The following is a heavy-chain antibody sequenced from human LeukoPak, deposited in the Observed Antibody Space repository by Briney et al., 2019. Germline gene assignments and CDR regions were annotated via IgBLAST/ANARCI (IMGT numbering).Heavy chain of an antibody. CDR1: GGTSGAYT. Sequence: ASVKVSCKASGGTSGAYTISWVRQAPGQGLEWMGWISAYNGNTDYAQSLQGRVTMTIDTSTSTVYMELRSLRSDDTAVYYCARDVGRSYDLDYWGQGTLVTVSS. D-gene: IGHD3-16*01. CDR3: ARDVGRSYDLDY. J-gene: IGHJ4*02. CDR2: ISAYNGNT. V-gene: IGHV1-18*01.